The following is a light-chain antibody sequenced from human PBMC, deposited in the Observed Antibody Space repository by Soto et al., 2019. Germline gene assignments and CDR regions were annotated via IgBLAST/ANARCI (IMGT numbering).Light chain of an antibody. Sequence: EIVFTQSPGTLSLSPGERATLSCRASQSVSNNYLAWYQQKPGQAPRLLIYGASNRATGIPDRFSGSGSRTDFTLTISRLEPEDFAVYYCQQYGSSGTFGQGTKVDI. CDR2: GAS. J-gene: IGKJ1*01. CDR1: QSVSNNY. V-gene: IGKV3-20*01. CDR3: QQYGSSGT.